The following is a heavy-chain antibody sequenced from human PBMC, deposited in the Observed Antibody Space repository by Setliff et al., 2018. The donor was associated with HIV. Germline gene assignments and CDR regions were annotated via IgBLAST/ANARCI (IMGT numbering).Heavy chain of an antibody. V-gene: IGHV3-74*01. CDR3: ARGGASGVSVGAT. J-gene: IGHJ5*02. CDR2: INSDGSNT. D-gene: IGHD2-15*01. CDR1: GFSFGNHW. Sequence: GGSLRLSCVAFGFSFGNHWMYWVRQATGKGLVWVSRINSDGSNTDYADAVKGRFSVSKDNAKNSLSLQMNSLRAEDTAVYYCARGGASGVSVGATWGQGTLVTVSS.